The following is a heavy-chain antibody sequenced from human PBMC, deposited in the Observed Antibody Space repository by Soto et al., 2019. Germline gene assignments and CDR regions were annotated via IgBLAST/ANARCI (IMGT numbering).Heavy chain of an antibody. V-gene: IGHV3-53*01. J-gene: IGHJ4*02. D-gene: IGHD3-3*01. CDR2: IYSGGST. CDR3: ARESGDFWSGYYVDY. CDR1: GFTVSSNY. Sequence: GRSLKLSCASSGFTVSSNYMSWVRQAPGKGLEWVSVIYSGGSTYYADSVKGRFTISRDNSKNTLYLQMNSLRAEDTAVYYCARESGDFWSGYYVDYWGQGTLVTVSS.